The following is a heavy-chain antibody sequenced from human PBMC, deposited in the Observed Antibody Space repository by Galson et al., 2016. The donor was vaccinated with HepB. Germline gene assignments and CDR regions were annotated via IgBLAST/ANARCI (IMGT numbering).Heavy chain of an antibody. Sequence: TLSLTCTLSGDSIGGGYYWSWIRQHPRKGLEWIGYIYYVGTTFYNPSLKSRVSISVDTSNNKFSLRLTALTAADTAIYFCARAGNRQLMGNFDLWGRGTLVTVSS. V-gene: IGHV4-31*03. D-gene: IGHD2-2*01. CDR2: IYYVGTT. CDR1: GDSIGGGYY. CDR3: ARAGNRQLMGNFDL. J-gene: IGHJ2*01.